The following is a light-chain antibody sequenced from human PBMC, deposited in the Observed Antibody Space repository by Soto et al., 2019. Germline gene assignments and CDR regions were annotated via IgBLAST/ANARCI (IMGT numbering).Light chain of an antibody. V-gene: IGKV1-9*01. J-gene: IGKJ3*01. CDR1: QGISSF. CDR2: GAS. Sequence: IQLTQSPSSLSASVGDRVTITCRASQGISSFLAWYQQKPGKAPQLLIYGASTLQSGVPSRFSGSGSGTDFTLTIGSLQPEDFAAYYCQQLNSFPIPFGPGTKVDIK. CDR3: QQLNSFPIP.